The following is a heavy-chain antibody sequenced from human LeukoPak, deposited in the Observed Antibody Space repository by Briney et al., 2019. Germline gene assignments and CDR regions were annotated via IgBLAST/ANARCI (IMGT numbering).Heavy chain of an antibody. J-gene: IGHJ6*02. CDR1: GFTFSNHW. V-gene: IGHV3-7*04. Sequence: GGSLRLSCVGSGFTFSNHWMSWVRQTPGKGLEWLAHIYLDGSEIFYMDSVKGRFTTSRDNAMNSVYLQMNSLRAEDTAVYYCGRGHYGLDVWGQGTTVTVSS. CDR2: IYLDGSEI. CDR3: GRGHYGLDV.